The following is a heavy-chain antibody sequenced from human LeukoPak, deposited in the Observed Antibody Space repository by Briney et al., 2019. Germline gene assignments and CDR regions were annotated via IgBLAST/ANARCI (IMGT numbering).Heavy chain of an antibody. V-gene: IGHV4-34*01. CDR1: GGSFSGYY. CDR2: INHSGST. CDR3: ARGVLWRYYYYYMDV. D-gene: IGHD2-2*01. J-gene: IGHJ6*03. Sequence: SETLSLTCAVYGGSFSGYYWSWIRQPPGKGLEWIGEINHSGSTNYNPSLKSRVTISVDTSKNQFSLKLSSVTAADTAVYYCARGVLWRYYYYYMDVWGKGTTVTVSS.